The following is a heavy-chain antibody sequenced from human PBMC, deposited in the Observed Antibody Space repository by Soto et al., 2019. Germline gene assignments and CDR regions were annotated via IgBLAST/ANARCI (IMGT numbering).Heavy chain of an antibody. CDR1: GYTFTGYY. V-gene: IGHV1-2*02. D-gene: IGHD2-15*01. J-gene: IGHJ3*02. CDR2: LNPNSGGT. Sequence: ASVKVSCKASGYTFTGYYMHWVRQAPGQGLEWMGWLNPNSGGTNYAQKFQGRVTMTRDTSISTAYMELSRLRSDDTAVYYCARARCSGGSCFSDAFDIWGQGTMVTVSS. CDR3: ARARCSGGSCFSDAFDI.